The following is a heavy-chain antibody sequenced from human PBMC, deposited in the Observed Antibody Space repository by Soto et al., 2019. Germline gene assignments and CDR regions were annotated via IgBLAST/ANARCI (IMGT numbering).Heavy chain of an antibody. CDR3: ARDLAKGGGSAGFDY. V-gene: IGHV1-2*02. CDR1: GYTFTVYY. D-gene: IGHD1-26*01. CDR2: INPKSGGT. J-gene: IGHJ4*02. Sequence: ASVKVSCKASGYTFTVYYMHWVRQAPGQGLEWMGWINPKSGGTMYPQKFQGRVTMTWDTSISTAYMALTRLRSDETAVYYCARDLAKGGGSAGFDYWGQGTLVTVSS.